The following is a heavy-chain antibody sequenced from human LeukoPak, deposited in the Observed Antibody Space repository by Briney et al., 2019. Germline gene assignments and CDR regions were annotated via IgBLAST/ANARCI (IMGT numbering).Heavy chain of an antibody. D-gene: IGHD6-19*01. CDR3: ARDPPSPVPDAFDI. CDR2: ISAYNGNT. J-gene: IGHJ3*02. Sequence: ASVKVSCKASGYTFTSYGISWVRQAPGQGLELMGWISAYNGNTNYAQKLQGRVTMTTDTSTSTAYMELRSLRSDDTAVYYCARDPPSPVPDAFDIWGQGTMVAVSS. V-gene: IGHV1-18*01. CDR1: GYTFTSYG.